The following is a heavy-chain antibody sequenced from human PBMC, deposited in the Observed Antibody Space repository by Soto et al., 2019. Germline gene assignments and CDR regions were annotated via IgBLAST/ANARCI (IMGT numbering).Heavy chain of an antibody. J-gene: IGHJ4*02. D-gene: IGHD1-1*01. CDR2: MNPNSGNT. Sequence: QVQLVQSGAEVKKPGASVKVSCKASGYTFTSYDIDWVRQATGQGLEWMGWMNPNSGNTGYAQKFQGRVTMTRNTSXXXAYXXLXSLRSEDTAVYYCAREKGRGKLDYWGQGTLVTVSS. CDR3: AREKGRGKLDY. CDR1: GYTFTSYD. V-gene: IGHV1-8*01.